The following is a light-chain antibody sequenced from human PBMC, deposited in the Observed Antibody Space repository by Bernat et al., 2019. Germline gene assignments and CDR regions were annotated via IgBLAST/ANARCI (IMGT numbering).Light chain of an antibody. V-gene: IGKV1-16*01. J-gene: IGKJ2*01. Sequence: DIQMTQSPPSLSASVGDRVTITWRASQGITRYLVWFQQKPGKAPKSLIYAASSLESGVPSRFSGTGSGTEFTLTINSLQPEDYATYYCHPYGSPFRSFGQGTTVEIK. CDR1: QGITRY. CDR3: HPYGSPFRS. CDR2: AAS.